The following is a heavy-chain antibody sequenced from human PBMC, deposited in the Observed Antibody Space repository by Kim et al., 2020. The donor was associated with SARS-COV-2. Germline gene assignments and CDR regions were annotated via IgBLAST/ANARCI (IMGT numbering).Heavy chain of an antibody. CDR3: ARGQQWDFDY. J-gene: IGHJ4*02. Sequence: SVKVSCKASGYTFTSYAIHWVRQAPGQGLEWMGGIIAIYGKAKYAQKFQGRVTITADKSTSTAYMELSSLRSEDTAVYYCARGQQWDFDYWGQGTLVTVSS. D-gene: IGHD6-19*01. CDR1: GYTFTSYA. V-gene: IGHV1-69*06. CDR2: IIAIYGKA.